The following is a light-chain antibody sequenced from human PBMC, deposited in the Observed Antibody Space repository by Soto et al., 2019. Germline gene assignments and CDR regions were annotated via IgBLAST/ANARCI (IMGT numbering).Light chain of an antibody. J-gene: IGKJ1*01. CDR3: QQYNSYWT. CDR1: QSISSW. V-gene: IGKV1-5*01. Sequence: IQMTQSPSTLSASLGDRVTITCRASQSISSWLAWYQQKPGKAPKLLIYDASSLESGVPSRFSVSGSGTEFTLTISSMQPDDFATYDCQQYNSYWTFGQGTKV. CDR2: DAS.